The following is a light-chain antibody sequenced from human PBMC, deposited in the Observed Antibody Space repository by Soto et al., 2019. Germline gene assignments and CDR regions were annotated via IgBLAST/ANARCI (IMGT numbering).Light chain of an antibody. CDR1: QSVLYSSNNKNY. J-gene: IGKJ2*01. V-gene: IGKV4-1*01. Sequence: DIVMTQSPDSLAVSLGERATINCKSSQSVLYSSNNKNYLAWYQQKPGQPPKLLIYWASTRESGVPDRFSGSGSGTDSTRTTSSLQAEEVAVYYCQQYYSTPWTFGQGTKLEIK. CDR2: WAS. CDR3: QQYYSTPWT.